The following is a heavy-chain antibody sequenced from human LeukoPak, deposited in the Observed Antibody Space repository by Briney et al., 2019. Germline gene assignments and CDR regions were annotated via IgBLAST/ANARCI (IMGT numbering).Heavy chain of an antibody. CDR1: GGSISSYY. D-gene: IGHD6-6*01. J-gene: IGHJ5*02. CDR2: IYYSGST. V-gene: IGHV4-59*01. CDR3: ARGSARGYNWFDP. Sequence: SETLSLTCTVSGGSISSYYWSWIRQPPGKGLEWIGYIYYSGSTNYNPSLKNRVTMSVDTSKNQFSLKLSSVTAADTAVYYCARGSARGYNWFDPWGQGTLVTVSS.